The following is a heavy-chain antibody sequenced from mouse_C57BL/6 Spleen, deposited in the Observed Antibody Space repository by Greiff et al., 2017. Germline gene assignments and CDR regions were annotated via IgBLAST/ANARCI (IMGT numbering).Heavy chain of an antibody. CDR1: GFSLTSYG. Sequence: VQLQQSGPGLVQPSPTLSISCTVSGFSLTSYGVHWVRQSPGKGLEWLGVIWRGGSTDYNEALISRLSISKDNSKSQVFLKMNSLQADDTAIYCCGRASGYYGSSYYFDGWGKGTTLTVSS. CDR2: IWRGGST. CDR3: GRASGYYGSSYYFDG. V-gene: IGHV2-2*01. D-gene: IGHD1-1*01. J-gene: IGHJ2*01.